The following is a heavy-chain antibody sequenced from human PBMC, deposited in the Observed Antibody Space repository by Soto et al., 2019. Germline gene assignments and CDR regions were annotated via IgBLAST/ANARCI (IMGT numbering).Heavy chain of an antibody. D-gene: IGHD6-19*01. J-gene: IGHJ3*02. CDR3: AKSGDSGWYWDYVDGFDI. CDR2: ISFDGINK. CDR1: GFTFGKYG. V-gene: IGHV3-30*18. Sequence: QVHLVESGGGVVRPGESLTLSCAASGFTFGKYGMHWVRQAPGKGLEWVTVISFDGINKDYADSVKGRFTISRDNSKNTLYLSMHSLRPEDTAVYYCAKSGDSGWYWDYVDGFDIWGQGTMVTVSS.